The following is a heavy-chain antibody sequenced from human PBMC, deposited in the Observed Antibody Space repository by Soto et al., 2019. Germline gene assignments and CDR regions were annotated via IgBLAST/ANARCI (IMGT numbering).Heavy chain of an antibody. V-gene: IGHV4-4*02. CDR1: GGSISSSNW. Sequence: TLSLTCAVSGGSISSSNWWSWVRQPPGKGLEWIGEIYHSGSTNYNPSLKSRVTISVDKSKNQFSLKLSSVTAADTAVYYCARDNGRAAAGNWFDPWGQGTLVTVSS. CDR3: ARDNGRAAAGNWFDP. D-gene: IGHD6-13*01. CDR2: IYHSGST. J-gene: IGHJ5*02.